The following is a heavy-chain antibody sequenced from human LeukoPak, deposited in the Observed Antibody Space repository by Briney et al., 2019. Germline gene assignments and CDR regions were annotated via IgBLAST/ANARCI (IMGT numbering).Heavy chain of an antibody. J-gene: IGHJ6*03. CDR1: GFTFSDYY. V-gene: IGHV3-11*04. D-gene: IGHD3-3*01. CDR2: ISSSGSTI. CDR3: ARDHYYDFWSGSLGDHYYMDV. Sequence: PGGSLRLSCAASGFTFSDYYMSWIRQAPGKGLEWVSYISSSGSTIYYADSVKGRFTISRDNAKNSLYLQMNSLRAEDTAVYYCARDHYYDFWSGSLGDHYYMDVWGKGTTVTVSS.